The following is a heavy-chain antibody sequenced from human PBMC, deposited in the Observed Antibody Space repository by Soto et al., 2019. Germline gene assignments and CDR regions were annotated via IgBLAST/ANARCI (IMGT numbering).Heavy chain of an antibody. J-gene: IGHJ6*02. CDR2: IYRTGPT. D-gene: IGHD1-26*01. V-gene: IGHV3-66*01. CDR1: RFSVSGNY. Sequence: EVPLVESGGGLVQPGGSLRLSCAASRFSVSGNYMSWVRQTPGKGLEWVSIIYRTGPTYYADSVKGRFIISRDTSKNTLYLQMNNLRAEDTAVYYCARIVGATYGMDVWGPGTTVTVSS. CDR3: ARIVGATYGMDV.